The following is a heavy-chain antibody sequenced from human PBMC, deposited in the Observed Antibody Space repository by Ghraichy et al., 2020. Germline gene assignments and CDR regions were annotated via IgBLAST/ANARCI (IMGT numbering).Heavy chain of an antibody. Sequence: GGSLRLSCAASGFHFSTYAMSWVRQAPGKGLEWVSTIIGSGGSTYSAESVKGRFTISRDNSKNTLYLQMNSLRAEDTAVYYCAKDLYYDTPFLFDYWGQGTLVTVSS. V-gene: IGHV3-23*01. CDR1: GFHFSTYA. D-gene: IGHD3-22*01. CDR2: IIGSGGST. CDR3: AKDLYYDTPFLFDY. J-gene: IGHJ4*02.